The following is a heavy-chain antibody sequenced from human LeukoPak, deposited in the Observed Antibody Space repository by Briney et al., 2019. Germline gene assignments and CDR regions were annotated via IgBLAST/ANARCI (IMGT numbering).Heavy chain of an antibody. CDR1: GFIFSSHS. J-gene: IGHJ4*02. CDR3: ARGAYYYED. Sequence: GGSLRLSCAASGFIFSSHSMNWVRQAPGKGLEWVSYISSSSSTIYYADSVKGRFTISRDNAKNSLYLQMNSLRAEDTAVYYCARGAYYYEDWGQGTLVTVSS. CDR2: ISSSSSTI. V-gene: IGHV3-48*01. D-gene: IGHD3-22*01.